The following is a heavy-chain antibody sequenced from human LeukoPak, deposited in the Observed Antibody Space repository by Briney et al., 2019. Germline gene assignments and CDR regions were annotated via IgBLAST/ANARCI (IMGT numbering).Heavy chain of an antibody. D-gene: IGHD6-13*01. CDR2: ISGSGGST. J-gene: IGHJ6*02. Sequence: GGSLRLSCAASGFTFSSYAMSWVRQAPGKGLEWVSAISGSGGSTYYADSVKGRFTISRDNSKNTLYLQMNSLRAEDTAAYYCAKLYSSWDYYYYYGMDVWGQGTTVTVSS. CDR3: AKLYSSWDYYYYYGMDV. CDR1: GFTFSSYA. V-gene: IGHV3-23*01.